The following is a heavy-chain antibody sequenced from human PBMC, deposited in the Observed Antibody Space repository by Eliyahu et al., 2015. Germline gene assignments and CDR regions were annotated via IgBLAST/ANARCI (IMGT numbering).Heavy chain of an antibody. Sequence: GLVQPGGSLRLSCGTSGFTFNNYWMTWVRQAPGXGLEWVANIAQDGSEKYYVDSVKGRFTISRDNTRNSLFLQMTSLRAEDTGIYYCARVPHSCGFYEGLSDNWGQGTLVTVSS. CDR1: GFTFNNYW. V-gene: IGHV3-7*01. CDR3: ARVPHSCGFYEGLSDN. CDR2: IAQDGSEK. J-gene: IGHJ4*02. D-gene: IGHD6-19*01.